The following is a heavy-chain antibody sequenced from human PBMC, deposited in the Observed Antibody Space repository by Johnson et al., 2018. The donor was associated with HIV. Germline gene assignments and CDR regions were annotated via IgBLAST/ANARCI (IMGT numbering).Heavy chain of an antibody. D-gene: IGHD3-10*01. J-gene: IGHJ3*02. V-gene: IGHV3-53*02. CDR2: IYSGGST. CDR1: GFTVSSNY. CDR3: ARGGYYGSGSNDAFDI. Sequence: VQLVETGGGLIQPGGSLRLSCAASGFTVSSNYMSWVRQAPGKGLEWVSVIYSGGSTYYADSVKGRFTIARDNSKNTLYLQMNSLRAEDTAVYYCARGGYYGSGSNDAFDIWGQGTMVTVSS.